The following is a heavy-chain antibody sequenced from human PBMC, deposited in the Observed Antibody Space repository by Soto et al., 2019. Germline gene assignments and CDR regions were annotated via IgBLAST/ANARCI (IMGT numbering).Heavy chain of an antibody. CDR2: INPSDGNR. V-gene: IGHV1-18*01. J-gene: IGHJ4*02. CDR3: ARDRLRGYDSSGFYS. Sequence: GASVKVSFKASGYTFSKYGISWVRQAPGQGLEWMGWINPSDGNRNFAQKFEDRVTMTTATSTNTVFLELRSLKSDDTAIYYCARDRLRGYDSSGFYSWGQGTMVTVSS. D-gene: IGHD3-22*01. CDR1: GYTFSKYG.